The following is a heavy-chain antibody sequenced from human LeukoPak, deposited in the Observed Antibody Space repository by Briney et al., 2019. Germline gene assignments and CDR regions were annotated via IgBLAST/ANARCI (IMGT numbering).Heavy chain of an antibody. D-gene: IGHD5-12*01. CDR1: GDSISRTHYS. CDR2: IYYSGST. Sequence: ASETLSLTCTASGDSISRTHYSWGWIRQPPGKGLEWIGSIYYSGSTYYNPSLKSRVTMSVDTSKNQFSLKLSSVTAADTAVYYCAREIRYSGYVSLDYWGQGTLVTVSS. V-gene: IGHV4-39*07. CDR3: AREIRYSGYVSLDY. J-gene: IGHJ4*02.